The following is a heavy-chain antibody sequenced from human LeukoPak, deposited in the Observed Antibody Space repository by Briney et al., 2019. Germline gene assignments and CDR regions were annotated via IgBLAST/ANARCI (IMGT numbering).Heavy chain of an antibody. CDR1: GFTFSSYG. D-gene: IGHD6-13*01. CDR2: IRYDGSNK. V-gene: IGHV3-30*02. CDR3: ARSSRGIIAAAGWTFWTSNYYYYYYMDV. Sequence: QSGGSLRLSCAASGFTFSSYGMHWVRQAPGKGLEWVAFIRYDGSNKYYADSVKGRFTISRDNSKNTLYLQMNSLRAEDTAVYYCARSSRGIIAAAGWTFWTSNYYYYYYMDVWGKGTTVTVSS. J-gene: IGHJ6*03.